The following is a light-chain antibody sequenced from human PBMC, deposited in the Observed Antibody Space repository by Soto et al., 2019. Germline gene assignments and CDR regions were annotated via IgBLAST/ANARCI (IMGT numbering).Light chain of an antibody. CDR2: EVS. Sequence: QSVLTQPASASGSPGQSITISCTGTSSDVGGYNYVSWYQQHPGKAPKLMIYEVSNRPSGVSNRFSGSKSGNTASLTISGLQAEDEADYYCSSYTSSSTLFGGGTKVTVL. J-gene: IGLJ2*01. V-gene: IGLV2-14*01. CDR3: SSYTSSSTL. CDR1: SSDVGGYNY.